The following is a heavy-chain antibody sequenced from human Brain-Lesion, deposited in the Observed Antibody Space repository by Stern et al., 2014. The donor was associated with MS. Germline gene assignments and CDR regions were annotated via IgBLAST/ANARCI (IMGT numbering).Heavy chain of an antibody. J-gene: IGHJ5*02. CDR1: GGSVSSTSYA. V-gene: IGHV4-39*01. Sequence: VQLVESGPGLVKPSETLSLTCTVAGGSVSSTSYAWAWIRQSPGKGLEWIGTIYYSGNTYYSPSLKSRLTISLDTSQNQFSLPRGFGTAADTAVYYCAGEEDIRYCSGGSCTGNWFDPWGQGTLVTVSS. CDR2: IYYSGNT. CDR3: AGEEDIRYCSGGSCTGNWFDP. D-gene: IGHD2-15*01.